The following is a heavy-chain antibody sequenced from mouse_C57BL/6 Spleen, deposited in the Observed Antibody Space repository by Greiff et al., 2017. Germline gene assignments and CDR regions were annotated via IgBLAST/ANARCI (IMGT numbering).Heavy chain of an antibody. CDR2: IWSGGST. J-gene: IGHJ2*01. V-gene: IGHV2-2*01. Sequence: VQLQQSGPGLVQPSQSLSITCTVSGFSLTSYGVHWVRQSPGKGLEWLGVIWSGGSTDYNAAFISRRSISKDNSKSQVFFKMNSLQADDTAIYYCARNAGNYFDYWGQGTTLTVSS. CDR1: GFSLTSYG. CDR3: ARNAGNYFDY.